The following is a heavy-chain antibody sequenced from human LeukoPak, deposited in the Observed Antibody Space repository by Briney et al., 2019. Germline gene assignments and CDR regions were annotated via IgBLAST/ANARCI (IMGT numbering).Heavy chain of an antibody. J-gene: IGHJ4*02. Sequence: PGGSLRLSCAVSGFTFSYYEMNGVRQARGKGLEWVSSISSSSSYIYYADSVKGRFTISRDNAKNSLYVQMNSLRAEDTAVYYCARPRGYRSSSSPDYWGQGTLVTVSS. CDR2: ISSSSSYI. D-gene: IGHD6-13*01. CDR1: GFTFSYYE. CDR3: ARPRGYRSSSSPDY. V-gene: IGHV3-21*01.